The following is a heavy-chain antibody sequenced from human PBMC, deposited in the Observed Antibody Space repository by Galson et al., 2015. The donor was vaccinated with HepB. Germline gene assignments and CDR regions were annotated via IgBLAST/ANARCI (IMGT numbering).Heavy chain of an antibody. J-gene: IGHJ3*01. D-gene: IGHD3-3*01. CDR1: GFSFSDYS. Sequence: SLRLSCAASGFSFSDYSMSWARQAPGKGLEWVSYISSSTGTIYYADSVKGRFTISRDNAKNSLYLQMNSLRADDTAVYYCARFWSDHYSFDYWGQGTMVTVSS. CDR2: ISSSTGTI. V-gene: IGHV3-48*01. CDR3: ARFWSDHYSFDY.